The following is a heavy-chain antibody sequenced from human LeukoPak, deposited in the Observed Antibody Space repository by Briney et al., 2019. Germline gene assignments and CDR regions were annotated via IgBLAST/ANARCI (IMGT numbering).Heavy chain of an antibody. V-gene: IGHV4-61*02. CDR2: IDSSGNI. Sequence: PSETLSLTCTVSGGSISSGSYFWSWIRQSAGRGLEWIGRIDSSGNINYNPSLKSRVTMSLDTSKNQFSLKLSSVTTADTAVYSCAREALPNGVWRVGWFDPWGQGTLVTVFS. CDR1: GGSISSGSYF. CDR3: AREALPNGVWRVGWFDP. J-gene: IGHJ5*02. D-gene: IGHD2-8*01.